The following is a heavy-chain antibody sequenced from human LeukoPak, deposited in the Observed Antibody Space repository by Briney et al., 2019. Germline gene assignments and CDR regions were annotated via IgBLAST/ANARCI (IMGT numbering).Heavy chain of an antibody. Sequence: GGSLRLSCKSSGFTFGDYAMHWVRQAPGRGLEWVSGITGSGGTTYYADSVQGRFIISRDNSKSTLYLQVNSLRAEDTAVYYCAKEPKIRGNYWVDYWGQGTLVTVSS. CDR1: GFTFGDYA. D-gene: IGHD1-7*01. CDR3: AKEPKIRGNYWVDY. CDR2: ITGSGGTT. J-gene: IGHJ4*02. V-gene: IGHV3-23*01.